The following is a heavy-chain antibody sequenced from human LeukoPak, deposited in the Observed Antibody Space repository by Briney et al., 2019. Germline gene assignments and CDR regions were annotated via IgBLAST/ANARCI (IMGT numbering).Heavy chain of an antibody. Sequence: SETLSLTCAVYGGSFSGYYWSWIRQPPGKGLEWIGEINHSGSTNYNPSLKSRVTISVDTSKNQFSLKLSSVTAADTAVYYCARTTTRLLRTSFYYYGMDVWGQGTTVTVSS. D-gene: IGHD4-17*01. CDR1: GGSFSGYY. CDR2: INHSGST. J-gene: IGHJ6*02. V-gene: IGHV4-34*01. CDR3: ARTTTRLLRTSFYYYGMDV.